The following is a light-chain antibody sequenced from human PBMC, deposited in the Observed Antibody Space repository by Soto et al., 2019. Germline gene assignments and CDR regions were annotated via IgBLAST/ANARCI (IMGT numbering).Light chain of an antibody. J-gene: IGKJ1*01. Sequence: DIQMTQSPSTLSASVGDRVTITCRASQNINSWLAWYQQKPGKAPQLLIYDAYSLESGVPSRFSGSASGTKFSLTLCRLQPDDFATYYCQQYESDSTFGQGTKVEIK. CDR1: QNINSW. V-gene: IGKV1-5*01. CDR2: DAY. CDR3: QQYESDST.